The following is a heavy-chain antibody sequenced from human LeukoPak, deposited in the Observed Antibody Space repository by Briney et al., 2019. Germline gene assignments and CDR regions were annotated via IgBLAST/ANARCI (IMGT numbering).Heavy chain of an antibody. Sequence: GGSLRLSCAASGFTFSSYGMHWVRQAPGKGLEWVSYISSSSSTIYYADSVKGRFIISRDNAKNSLYLQMNSLRAEDTAVYYCAELGITMIGGVWGKGTTVTISS. J-gene: IGHJ6*04. CDR2: ISSSSSTI. D-gene: IGHD3-10*02. CDR3: AELGITMIGGV. V-gene: IGHV3-48*04. CDR1: GFTFSSYG.